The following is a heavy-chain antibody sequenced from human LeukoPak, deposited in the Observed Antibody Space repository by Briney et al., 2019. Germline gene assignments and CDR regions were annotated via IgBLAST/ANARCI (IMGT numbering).Heavy chain of an antibody. V-gene: IGHV3-21*01. CDR3: ARGYYDYLWGSYRYSDY. Sequence: KSGGSLRLSCAASGFVFSNFVMHWVRQAPGKGLVWVSSISSSSSYIYYADSVKGRFTISRDNAKNSLYLQMNSLRAEDTAVYYCARGYYDYLWGSYRYSDYWGQGTLLTVSS. CDR2: ISSSSSYI. J-gene: IGHJ4*02. CDR1: GFVFSNFV. D-gene: IGHD3-16*02.